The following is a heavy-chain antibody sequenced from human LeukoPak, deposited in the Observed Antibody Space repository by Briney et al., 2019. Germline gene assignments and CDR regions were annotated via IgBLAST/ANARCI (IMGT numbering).Heavy chain of an antibody. CDR1: GGSFSGYY. Sequence: SETLSLTCAVYGGSFSGYYWSWIRQPPGKGLEWIGEIDHSGSTNYNPSLKSRVTISVDTSKNQFSLKLSSVTAADTAVYYCARGRTTFDYWGQGTLVTVSS. D-gene: IGHD1-1*01. J-gene: IGHJ4*02. CDR2: IDHSGST. CDR3: ARGRTTFDY. V-gene: IGHV4-34*01.